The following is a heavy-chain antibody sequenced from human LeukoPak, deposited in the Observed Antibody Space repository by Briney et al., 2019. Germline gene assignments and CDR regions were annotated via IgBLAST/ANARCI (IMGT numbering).Heavy chain of an antibody. CDR3: ARIPGAGGSYFDY. CDR2: ISAYNGNT. CDR1: GYTFTSYG. D-gene: IGHD1-26*01. Sequence: ASVKVSCKASGYTFTSYGISWVRQAPGQGLEWMGWISAYNGNTNYAQKLQGRVTMTRDTSTSTVYMELSSLRSEDTAVYYCARIPGAGGSYFDYWGQGTLVTVSS. J-gene: IGHJ4*02. V-gene: IGHV1-18*01.